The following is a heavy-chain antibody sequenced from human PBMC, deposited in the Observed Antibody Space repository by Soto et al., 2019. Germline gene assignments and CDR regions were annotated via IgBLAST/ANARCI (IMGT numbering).Heavy chain of an antibody. V-gene: IGHV1-8*01. CDR3: ARGRDSGYEGENWFDP. D-gene: IGHD5-12*01. J-gene: IGHJ5*02. CDR1: GYTFTSYD. CDR2: MNPNSGYT. Sequence: QVQLVQSGAEVKKPGASVKVSCKASGYTFTSYDIIWVRQATGQGLEWMGWMNPNSGYTGSAQKFQGRVTMTRDTSISTADMELSSLTSEDTAVYYCARGRDSGYEGENWFDPWGQGTLVTVSS.